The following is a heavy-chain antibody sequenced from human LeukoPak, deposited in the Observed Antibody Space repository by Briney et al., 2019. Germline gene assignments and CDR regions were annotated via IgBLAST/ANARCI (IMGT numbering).Heavy chain of an antibody. CDR3: ASSLVVTAPFDY. CDR2: IIPILGIA. Sequence: SVKVSCKASGGTFISYAISWVRQAPGQGREWMGRIIPILGIANYAQRFQGRVTITTDKSTSTAYMELSSLRSEDTAVYYCASSLVVTAPFDYWGQGTLVTVSS. J-gene: IGHJ4*02. V-gene: IGHV1-69*04. D-gene: IGHD2-21*02. CDR1: GGTFISYA.